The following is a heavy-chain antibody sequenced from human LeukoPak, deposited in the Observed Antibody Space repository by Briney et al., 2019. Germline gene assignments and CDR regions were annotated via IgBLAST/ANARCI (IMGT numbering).Heavy chain of an antibody. CDR2: INHSGST. D-gene: IGHD2-2*01. V-gene: IGHV4-34*01. J-gene: IGHJ1*01. CDR3: ARAIVVVPAALAEYFQH. Sequence: SETLSLTCAVYGGSFSGYYWSWIRQPPGKGLEWIGEINHSGSTNYNPSLKSRVTISVDTSKNQFSLKLSSVTAADTAVYYCARAIVVVPAALAEYFQHWGQGTLVTVAS. CDR1: GGSFSGYY.